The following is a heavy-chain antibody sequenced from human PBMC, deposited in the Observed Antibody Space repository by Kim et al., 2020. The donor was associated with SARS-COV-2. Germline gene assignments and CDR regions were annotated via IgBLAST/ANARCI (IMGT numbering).Heavy chain of an antibody. CDR1: GFTFSDYH. CDR3: ARDENNSGYHSVPAF. Sequence: GGSLRLSCAASGFTFSDYHMSWIRQTPGKGLEWISYIGSRSRAIFYADSVKGRFTISRDDDKNLLFLQMSSLRADDTAVYYCARDENNSGYHSVPAFGG. CDR2: IGSRSRAI. J-gene: IGHJ1*01. V-gene: IGHV3-11*01. D-gene: IGHD5-18*01.